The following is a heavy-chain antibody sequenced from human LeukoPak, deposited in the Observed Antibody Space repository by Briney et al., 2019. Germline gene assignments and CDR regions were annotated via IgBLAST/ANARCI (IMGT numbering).Heavy chain of an antibody. CDR3: ARQGTIAVAGAFH. D-gene: IGHD6-19*01. CDR2: INHSGST. V-gene: IGHV4-34*01. CDR1: GGPFSGYY. J-gene: IGHJ2*01. Sequence: SGTLSLTCAVYGGPFSGYYWSRIRQPPGKGLEWIGEINHSGSTNYNPSLKSRVTILADTSQNKYSLRLTSVTAADTAVYYCARQGTIAVAGAFHWGRGTQVAVS.